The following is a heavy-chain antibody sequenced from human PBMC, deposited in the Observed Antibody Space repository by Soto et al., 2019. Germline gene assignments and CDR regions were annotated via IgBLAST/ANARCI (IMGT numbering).Heavy chain of an antibody. J-gene: IGHJ4*02. CDR2: INPILSMS. Sequence: QVQLVQSGAEVKRPGSSVKVSCKASGDTFTVYSINWVRQAPGLGLEWMGRINPILSMSNYAQRFQGRVTMTADKSTSTAYMELSSPRSEDTAIYYCASSYGSGYRAFDYWGQGALVTVSS. D-gene: IGHD3-10*01. V-gene: IGHV1-69*02. CDR1: GDTFTVYS. CDR3: ASSYGSGYRAFDY.